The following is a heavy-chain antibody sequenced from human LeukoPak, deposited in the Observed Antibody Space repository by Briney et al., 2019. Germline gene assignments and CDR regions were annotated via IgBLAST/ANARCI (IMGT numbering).Heavy chain of an antibody. CDR3: AGHHPRNTVVF. V-gene: IGHV4-59*08. CDR2: ISDIGSI. Sequence: KPSETLSLTCTASGVSISSYYWSWIRQPPGKGLEWIAYISDIGSINYNPSLKSRVTISLDTSKNQFSLKLSSVTAADTAVYYCAGHHPRNTVVFWGQGTLVTVSS. D-gene: IGHD2/OR15-2a*01. J-gene: IGHJ4*02. CDR1: GVSISSYY.